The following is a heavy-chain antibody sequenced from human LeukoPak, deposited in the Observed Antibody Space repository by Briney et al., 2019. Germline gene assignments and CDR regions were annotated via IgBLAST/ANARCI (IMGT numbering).Heavy chain of an antibody. CDR2: IYSGGST. V-gene: IGHV3-53*01. Sequence: PGGSLRLSCAASGFTVSSNYMSWVRQAPGKGLEWVSVIYSGGSTYYADSVKGRFTISRDNSKNTLYLQMNSLRAEDTAVYYCAREDIYYDILTGYYHNWFDPWGQGTLVTVSS. D-gene: IGHD3-9*01. CDR3: AREDIYYDILTGYYHNWFDP. J-gene: IGHJ5*02. CDR1: GFTVSSNY.